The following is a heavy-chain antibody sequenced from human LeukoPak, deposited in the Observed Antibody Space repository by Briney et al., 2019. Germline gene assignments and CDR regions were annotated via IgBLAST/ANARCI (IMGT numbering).Heavy chain of an antibody. CDR1: SGSFSGYY. D-gene: IGHD6-13*01. V-gene: IGHV4-34*01. Sequence: NPSETLSLTCAVYSGSFSGYYWSWIRQPPGKGLEWIGEINHSGSTNYNPSLKSRVTISVDTSMNQFSLKLSSVTAADTAVYYCARVYYSNSYDYWYFDLWGRGTLVTVSS. CDR2: INHSGST. J-gene: IGHJ2*01. CDR3: ARVYYSNSYDYWYFDL.